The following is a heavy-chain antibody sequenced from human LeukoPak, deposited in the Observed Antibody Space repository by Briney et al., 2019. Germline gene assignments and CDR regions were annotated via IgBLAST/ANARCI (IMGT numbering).Heavy chain of an antibody. J-gene: IGHJ5*02. Sequence: SETLSLTCTVSGGSISSYYWSWIRQPPGKGLEWIGYIYYSGSTNYNPSLKSRVTISVDTSKNQFSLKLSSVTAADTAVYYCARDNYSGSYPKYNWFDPWGQGTLVTVSS. CDR2: IYYSGST. V-gene: IGHV4-59*01. D-gene: IGHD1-26*01. CDR1: GGSISSYY. CDR3: ARDNYSGSYPKYNWFDP.